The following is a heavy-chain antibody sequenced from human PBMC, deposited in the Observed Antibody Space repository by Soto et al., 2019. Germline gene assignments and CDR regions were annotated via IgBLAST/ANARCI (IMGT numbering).Heavy chain of an antibody. V-gene: IGHV4-59*01. Sequence: SETLSLTCTVSGGSITSSYWSWIRRPPGKGLEWIAYIYDTGISGYTPSTSYNPSLKSRVTMSVDTSKSQFSLKLTSVTAADTAVYYCARGDDAFFYYGLDVWGQGITVTVSS. D-gene: IGHD1-1*01. CDR1: GGSITSSY. CDR2: IYDTGISGYTPST. CDR3: ARGDDAFFYYGLDV. J-gene: IGHJ6*02.